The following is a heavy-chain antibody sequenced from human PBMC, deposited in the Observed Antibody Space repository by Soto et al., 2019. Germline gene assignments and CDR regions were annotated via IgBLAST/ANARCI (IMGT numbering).Heavy chain of an antibody. CDR2: ISGSGGST. CDR3: SRSYCNGGSCYPGIY. D-gene: IGHD2-15*01. J-gene: IGHJ4*02. V-gene: IGHV3-23*01. Sequence: EVQVLESGGGLVQPGGSLRLSCAASGFPFSTYAMSWVRQAPGKGLEWVSGISGSGGSTYNADSVKGRFTISRDNSKNTLYLQMNSLRAEDTAVYYCSRSYCNGGSCYPGIYWGQGTLVTVSS. CDR1: GFPFSTYA.